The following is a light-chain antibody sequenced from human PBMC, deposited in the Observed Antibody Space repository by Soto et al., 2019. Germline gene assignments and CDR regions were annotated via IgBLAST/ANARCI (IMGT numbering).Light chain of an antibody. CDR1: SSDVGGYNY. V-gene: IGLV2-14*01. Sequence: QSALTQPASVSGSPGQSITISCTGTSSDVGGYNYVSWYQQHPGKAPQLMIYDVSTRPSGISNRFSGSKSGNTASLTISGLQAEDEADYYCSSYTTTNIRIFGGGTKVTVL. CDR3: SSYTTTNIRI. J-gene: IGLJ2*01. CDR2: DVS.